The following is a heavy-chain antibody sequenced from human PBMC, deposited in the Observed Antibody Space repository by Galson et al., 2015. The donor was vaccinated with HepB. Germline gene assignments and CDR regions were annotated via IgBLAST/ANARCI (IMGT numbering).Heavy chain of an antibody. CDR2: INGDGSEK. V-gene: IGHV3-7*03. Sequence: SLRLSCAAFGFPFSSYWMNWVRRAPGKGLEWVANINGDGSEKYSAASLKGRFTISRDNDKNSLYLQMDSLRAADTAIYYCARRISLVRGIITRPDYYYGMDLWGQGILVTVAS. J-gene: IGHJ5*02. D-gene: IGHD3-10*01. CDR1: GFPFSSYW. CDR3: ARRISLVRGIITRPDYYYGMDL.